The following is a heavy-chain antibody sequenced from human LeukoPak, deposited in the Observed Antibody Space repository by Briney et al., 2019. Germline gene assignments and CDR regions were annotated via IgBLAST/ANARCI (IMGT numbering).Heavy chain of an antibody. D-gene: IGHD3-22*01. J-gene: IGHJ4*02. Sequence: GGSLRLSCVASGFIFDDYAMHWVRQAPGKGLEWLSAISWNGYSAFYADSVRGRFTVSRDNSKNSLYLQMSSLRPEDTGMYYCAKDPDGSGSLHWGRGTLVTVSS. V-gene: IGHV3-43D*03. CDR1: GFIFDDYA. CDR2: ISWNGYSA. CDR3: AKDPDGSGSLH.